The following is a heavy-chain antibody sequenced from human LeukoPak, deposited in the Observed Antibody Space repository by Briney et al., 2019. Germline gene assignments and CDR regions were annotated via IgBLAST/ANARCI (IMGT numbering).Heavy chain of an antibody. CDR1: GFTFSSYA. D-gene: IGHD3-22*01. J-gene: IGHJ6*02. V-gene: IGHV3-30-3*01. CDR2: ISYDGSNK. Sequence: GGSLRLSCAASGFTFSSYAMHWVRQAPGKGLEWVAVISYDGSNKYYADSVKGRFTISRDNSKNTLYLQMNSLRAEDTAVYYCARDPTAYYDSSGYYSDYYYYYGMDVWGQGTTVTVSS. CDR3: ARDPTAYYDSSGYYSDYYYYYGMDV.